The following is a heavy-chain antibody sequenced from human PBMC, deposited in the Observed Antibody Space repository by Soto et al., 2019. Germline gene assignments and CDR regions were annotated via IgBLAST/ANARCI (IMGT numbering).Heavy chain of an antibody. CDR3: ARVDYGDSNAFDI. D-gene: IGHD4-17*01. V-gene: IGHV1-18*01. J-gene: IGHJ3*02. CDR2: ISAYNGNT. Sequence: DSVKVACEAAGYTFTSYGISWVRQAPGQGLEWMGWISAYNGNTNYAQKLQGRVTMTTDTSTSTAYMELRSLRSDDTAVYYCARVDYGDSNAFDIWGQGTMVTVSS. CDR1: GYTFTSYG.